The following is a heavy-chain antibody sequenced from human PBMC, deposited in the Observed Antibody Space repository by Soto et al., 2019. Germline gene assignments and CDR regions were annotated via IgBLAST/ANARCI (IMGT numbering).Heavy chain of an antibody. CDR1: GYSFTGYF. J-gene: IGHJ4*02. D-gene: IGHD6-25*01. Sequence: QVQLVQSGAEVKKPGASVKVSCKASGYSFTGYFMHWVRQVPGQGLEWMGWTNPKSGVTKYPQKFQGRVTMTRDTSISTAYMELTRLRSDDTAVYYCARAHVRLQLGSXDYWXQXTXVTVXS. V-gene: IGHV1-2*02. CDR3: ARAHVRLQLGSXDY. CDR2: TNPKSGVT.